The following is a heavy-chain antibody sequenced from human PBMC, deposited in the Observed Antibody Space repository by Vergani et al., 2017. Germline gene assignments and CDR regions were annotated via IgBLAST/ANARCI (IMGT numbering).Heavy chain of an antibody. D-gene: IGHD1-7*01. J-gene: IGHJ6*03. V-gene: IGHV2-5*04. CDR3: VYRKTECGTACCFYPVDYYYDMDV. CDR1: GFSLNTRGVS. Sequence: QITLKESGPTLVKPTQTLTLTCTFSGFSLNTRGVSVAWIRQPPGKALDWLALNYWNDDQHYSPSLNNRVTITKDTSKNQVVLTMTNMDYVDTGTYYCVYRKTECGTACCFYPVDYYYDMDVWGKGTTVTVSS. CDR2: NYWNDDQ.